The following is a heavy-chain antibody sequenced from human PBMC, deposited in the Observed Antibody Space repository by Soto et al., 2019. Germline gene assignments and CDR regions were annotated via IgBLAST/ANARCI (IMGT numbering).Heavy chain of an antibody. CDR2: IWYDGSNK. J-gene: IGHJ5*02. Sequence: QVQLVESGGGVVQPGRSLRLSCAASGFTFSSYGMHWVRQAPGKGLERVAVIWYDGSNKYYADSVKGRFTISRDNSKNTLYLQMNSLRAEDTAVYYCARESAVTRWFAPWGQGTLVTVSS. CDR1: GFTFSSYG. CDR3: ARESAVTRWFAP. D-gene: IGHD4-17*01. V-gene: IGHV3-33*01.